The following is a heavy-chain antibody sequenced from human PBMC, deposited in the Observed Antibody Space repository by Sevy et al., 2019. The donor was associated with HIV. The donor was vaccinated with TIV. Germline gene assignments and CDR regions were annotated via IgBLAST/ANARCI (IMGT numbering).Heavy chain of an antibody. J-gene: IGHJ4*02. CDR3: AGDTSGWWFDY. CDR1: GGSIRSHY. Sequence: SETLSLTCTVSGGSIRSHYWSWIRQPPGKGLEWIGYLSYSGSSNYSPSLKSRVTMSIDTSTNQFTLNLSSVTAADTARYYCAGDTSGWWFDYWGQGTLVTVSS. D-gene: IGHD6-19*01. V-gene: IGHV4-59*11. CDR2: LSYSGSS.